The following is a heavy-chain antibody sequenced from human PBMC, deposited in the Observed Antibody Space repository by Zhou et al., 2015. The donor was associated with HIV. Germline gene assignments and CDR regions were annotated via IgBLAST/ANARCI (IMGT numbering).Heavy chain of an antibody. V-gene: IGHV1-8*01. CDR3: ARGGDIVVIPAAGIYYYGMDV. CDR2: MNPNSGNT. D-gene: IGHD2-2*01. J-gene: IGHJ6*02. CDR1: GYTFTSFD. Sequence: QVQLVQSGAEVKKPGASVKVSCKASGYTFTSFDINWVRQATGQGLEWMGWMNPNSGNTGYVQKFQGRVTMTRNTSISTAYMELSSLRYEDTAVYYCARGGDIVVIPAAGIYYYGMDVWGQGTTVTVSS.